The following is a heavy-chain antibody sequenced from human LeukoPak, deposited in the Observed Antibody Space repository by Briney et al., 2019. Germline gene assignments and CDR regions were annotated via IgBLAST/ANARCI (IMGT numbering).Heavy chain of an antibody. CDR2: ISGSVGST. V-gene: IGHV3-23*01. CDR3: AKEESAYIVVVPGGFDP. D-gene: IGHD2-2*01. J-gene: IGHJ5*02. Sequence: GGSLRLSCAASGFTFSSYAMSWVRQAPGKGLEWVSAISGSVGSTYYADSVKGRFTISRDNSKNTLYLQMNSLRAEDTAVYYCAKEESAYIVVVPGGFDPWGQGTLVTVSS. CDR1: GFTFSSYA.